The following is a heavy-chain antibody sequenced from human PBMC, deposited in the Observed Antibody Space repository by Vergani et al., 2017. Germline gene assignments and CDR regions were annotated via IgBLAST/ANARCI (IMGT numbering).Heavy chain of an antibody. CDR3: ARGGYFELDY. CDR1: GFTFDDYA. J-gene: IGHJ4*02. V-gene: IGHV3-43*02. Sequence: EVQLLESGGGLVQPGGSLRLSCAASGFTFDDYAMHWVRQAPGKGLEWVSLISGDGGSTYYADSVKGRFTISRDNAKNSLYLQMNSLRAEDTAVYYCARGGYFELDYWGQGTLVTVSS. CDR2: ISGDGGST. D-gene: IGHD3-3*01.